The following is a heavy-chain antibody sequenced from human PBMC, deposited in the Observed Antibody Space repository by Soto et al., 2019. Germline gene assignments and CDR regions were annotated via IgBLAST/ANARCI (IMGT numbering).Heavy chain of an antibody. Sequence: QVQLVESGGGMVQPGRSLRLSCAASGATFSSYAMHWVRQAPGKGLEWVAVIAYDGSKKYYADPVKGRFPISRDNSNNTLYLEMNSLRAEDTALYYCARDRGSATTRYCYGMDVWGQGTTVTVSS. CDR3: ARDRGSATTRYCYGMDV. CDR2: IAYDGSKK. D-gene: IGHD1-7*01. V-gene: IGHV3-30-3*01. J-gene: IGHJ6*02. CDR1: GATFSSYA.